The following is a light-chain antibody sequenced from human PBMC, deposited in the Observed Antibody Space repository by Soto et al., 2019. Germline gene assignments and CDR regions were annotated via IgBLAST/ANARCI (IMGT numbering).Light chain of an antibody. CDR1: QSIRNY. Sequence: DIQMTQSPSSLSASVGDRVTITCRASQSIRNYLNWYQQKPGKAPKLLIYAASSLQSGVPSRFSGSGSGIDFTLPISSLQPEDFATYYCHQTYSLPRTFGQGTKVEIK. V-gene: IGKV1-39*01. CDR3: HQTYSLPRT. J-gene: IGKJ1*01. CDR2: AAS.